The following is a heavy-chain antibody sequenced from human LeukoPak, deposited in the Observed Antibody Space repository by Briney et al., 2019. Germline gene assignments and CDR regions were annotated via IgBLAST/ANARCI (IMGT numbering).Heavy chain of an antibody. Sequence: SETLSLTCTVSGGSISSSSYYWGWIRQPPGKGLEWIGSIYYSGSTYYNPSLKSRVTISVDTSKNQFSLKLSSVTAADTAVYYCARVGYYDSSGNPGYYYYYMDVWGKGTTVTVSS. J-gene: IGHJ6*03. CDR1: GGSISSSSYY. CDR3: ARVGYYDSSGNPGYYYYYMDV. D-gene: IGHD3-22*01. V-gene: IGHV4-39*07. CDR2: IYYSGST.